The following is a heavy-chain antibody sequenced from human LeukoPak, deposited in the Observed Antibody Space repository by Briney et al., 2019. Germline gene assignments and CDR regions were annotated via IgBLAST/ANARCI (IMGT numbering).Heavy chain of an antibody. D-gene: IGHD3-10*01. Sequence: ASVKVSCKASGYTFTSYGISWVRQAPGQGLEWMGWISPYNGNTNYAQKLQGRVTMTTDTSTSTGYMELRSLRSDDTAVYYCARDDSGELLSFLDYWGQGTLVTASS. J-gene: IGHJ4*02. CDR1: GYTFTSYG. V-gene: IGHV1-18*01. CDR2: ISPYNGNT. CDR3: ARDDSGELLSFLDY.